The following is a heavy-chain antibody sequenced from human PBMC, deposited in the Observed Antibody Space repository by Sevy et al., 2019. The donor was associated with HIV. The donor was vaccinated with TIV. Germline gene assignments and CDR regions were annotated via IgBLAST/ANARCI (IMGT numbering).Heavy chain of an antibody. CDR2: IKSKTDGGTT. CDR1: GFTFSNAW. V-gene: IGHV3-15*01. D-gene: IGHD3-10*01. J-gene: IGHJ4*02. CDR3: TTDSRKRGFSALLDY. Sequence: GGSLRLSCAASGFTFSNAWMSWVRQAPGKGLEWVGRIKSKTDGGTTDYAAHVKGRFTISRDDCKNTLDLQMNSLKTGETAIGYCTTDSRKRGFSALLDYWGQGTLVTVSS.